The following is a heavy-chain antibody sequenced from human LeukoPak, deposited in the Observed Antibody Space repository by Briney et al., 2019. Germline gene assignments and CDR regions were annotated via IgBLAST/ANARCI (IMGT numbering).Heavy chain of an antibody. D-gene: IGHD4-17*01. CDR2: ISGSGGST. V-gene: IGHV3-23*01. CDR3: AKPAPYDYGDFLNWFDP. CDR1: GFTFSSYA. J-gene: IGHJ5*02. Sequence: PGGSLRLPCAASGFTFSSYAMSWVRQAPGKGLEWVSGISGSGGSTYYADSVKGRFTISRDNSKNTLYLQMNSLRAEDTAVYYCAKPAPYDYGDFLNWFDPWGQGTLVTVSS.